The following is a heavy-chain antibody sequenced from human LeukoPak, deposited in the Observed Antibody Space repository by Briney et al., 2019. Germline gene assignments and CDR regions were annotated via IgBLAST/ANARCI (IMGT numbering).Heavy chain of an antibody. D-gene: IGHD1-7*01. CDR2: INHSGST. V-gene: IGHV4-34*01. Sequence: PSETLSLTCAVYGGSFSGYYWSWIRQSPGKGLEWIGEINHSGSTKYNPSLKSRVTISMDTSKNQFSLELRFVTAADRAVYYCARVAGGRELRYYYYYMDVWGKGTTVTVSS. CDR1: GGSFSGYY. J-gene: IGHJ6*03. CDR3: ARVAGGRELRYYYYYMDV.